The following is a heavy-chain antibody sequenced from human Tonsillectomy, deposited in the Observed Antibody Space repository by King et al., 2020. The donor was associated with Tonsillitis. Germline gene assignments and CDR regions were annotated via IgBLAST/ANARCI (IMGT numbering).Heavy chain of an antibody. J-gene: IGHJ5*02. CDR2: IYTSGST. V-gene: IGHV4-4*07. D-gene: IGHD2-15*01. Sequence: QLQESGPGLVKPSETLSLTCTVSGGSISSYYWSWIRQPAGKGLEWIGRIYTSGSTNYNPSLKSRVTMSVDTSKNQFSLKLSSVTAADTAVYYCARGNGGYCSGGSCYQYNWFDPWGQGTLVTVSS. CDR1: GGSISSYY. CDR3: ARGNGGYCSGGSCYQYNWFDP.